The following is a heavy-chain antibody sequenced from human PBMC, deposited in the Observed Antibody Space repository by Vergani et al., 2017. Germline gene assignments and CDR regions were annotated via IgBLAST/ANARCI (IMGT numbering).Heavy chain of an antibody. V-gene: IGHV3-30-3*01. Sequence: QVQLVESGGGVVQPGRSLRLSCAASGFTFSSYAMHWVRQAPGKGLGWVAVISYDGSNKYYADSVKGRFTISRDNSKNTLYLQMNSLRAEDTAVYYCARDSPRRGTSCCADAFDIWGQGTMVTVSS. CDR2: ISYDGSNK. CDR1: GFTFSSYA. J-gene: IGHJ3*02. D-gene: IGHD2-2*01. CDR3: ARDSPRRGTSCCADAFDI.